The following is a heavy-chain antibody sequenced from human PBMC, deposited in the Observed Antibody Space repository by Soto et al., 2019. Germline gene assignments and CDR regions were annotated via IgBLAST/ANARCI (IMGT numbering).Heavy chain of an antibody. D-gene: IGHD4-17*01. CDR1: GFTFSSYA. V-gene: IGHV3-30-3*01. Sequence: QVQLVESGGGVVQPGRSLRLSCAASGFTFSSYAMHWVRQAPGKGLEWVAVISYDGSNKYYADSVKGRFTISRDNSKNTLYLQMNGLRAEDTAVYYCARDLHVPRSQRFDYWGQGTLVTVSS. J-gene: IGHJ4*02. CDR3: ARDLHVPRSQRFDY. CDR2: ISYDGSNK.